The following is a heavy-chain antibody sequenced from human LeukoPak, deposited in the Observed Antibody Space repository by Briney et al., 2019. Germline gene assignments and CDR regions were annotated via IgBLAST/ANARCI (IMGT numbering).Heavy chain of an antibody. CDR1: GFTFSDYS. Sequence: GGSLRLSSAASGFTFSDYSMNWVRQAPGKGLEWISYIGISSGNTKYADSVKGRFTISGDSAKNSLYLQMNSLRVEDTAVYYCARDYNYAFDNWGQGTLVTVSS. CDR2: IGISSGNT. D-gene: IGHD1-1*01. CDR3: ARDYNYAFDN. V-gene: IGHV3-48*04. J-gene: IGHJ4*02.